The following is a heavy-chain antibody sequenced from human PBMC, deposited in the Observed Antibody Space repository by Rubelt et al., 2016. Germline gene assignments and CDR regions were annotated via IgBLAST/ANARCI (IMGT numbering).Heavy chain of an antibody. D-gene: IGHD6-13*01. Sequence: QLQLQESGPGLVKPSETLSLTCTVSGASISSSPYYWAWIRQPPGKGLEWMGSKYYSGRTFSNASLKSRVTISVDTSKNQFSLKLGAVTAAGTAVYYCARPQYSWVSTIDYWGQGTLVTVSS. CDR2: KYYSGRT. J-gene: IGHJ4*02. CDR1: GASISSSPYY. V-gene: IGHV4-39*01. CDR3: ARPQYSWVSTIDY.